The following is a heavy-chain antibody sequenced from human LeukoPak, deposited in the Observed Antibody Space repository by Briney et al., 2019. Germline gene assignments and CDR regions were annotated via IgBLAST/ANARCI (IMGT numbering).Heavy chain of an antibody. CDR2: ISGSGGTT. CDR3: AKDGINTAMER. V-gene: IGHV3-23*01. J-gene: IGHJ4*02. D-gene: IGHD5-18*01. Sequence: GGSLRLSCAASGFTFSSYAMSWVRQAPGKGLEWVSAISGSGGTTYYADSVKGRFTISRDNSKNTLYLRMNSLRAEDTAVYYCAKDGINTAMERWGQGTLVTVSS. CDR1: GFTFSSYA.